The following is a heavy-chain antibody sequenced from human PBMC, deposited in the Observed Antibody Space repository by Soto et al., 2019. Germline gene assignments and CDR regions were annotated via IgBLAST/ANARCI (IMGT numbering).Heavy chain of an antibody. V-gene: IGHV3-30*18. D-gene: IGHD1-26*01. CDR1: EFTFRSHG. J-gene: IGHJ6*01. CDR2: ISYDGTNT. Sequence: QVQLVESGGGVVLPGRSLRLSCEVSEFTFRSHGMHWVRQAPGKGLEWLAVISYDGTNTYYADSVEGRFTISRDNSKNTLYLQMNSLSVEDTAVYYCAKGKEWELPLSYRVDVWGQGTRVPVSA. CDR3: AKGKEWELPLSYRVDV.